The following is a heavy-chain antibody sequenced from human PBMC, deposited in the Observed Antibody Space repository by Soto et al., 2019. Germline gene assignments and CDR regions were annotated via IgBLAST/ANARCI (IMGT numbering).Heavy chain of an antibody. CDR3: AHSAARWPPLRNGVYFDY. CDR2: IYWDDDK. D-gene: IGHD5-12*01. V-gene: IGHV2-5*02. Sequence: QITLKESGPTLVKPTQTLTLTCTFSGFSLSTSGVGVGWIRQPPGKALEWLALIYWDDDKRYSPSLKSRLTITKDTSKNQVVTTMTNMDPVDTATYYCAHSAARWPPLRNGVYFDYWGQGTLVTVSS. CDR1: GFSLSTSGVG. J-gene: IGHJ4*02.